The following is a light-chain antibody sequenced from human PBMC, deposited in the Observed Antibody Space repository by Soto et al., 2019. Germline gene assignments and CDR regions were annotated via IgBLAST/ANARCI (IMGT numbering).Light chain of an antibody. CDR2: AAS. CDR3: QQAKSFLPFI. CDR1: QDIGNW. V-gene: IGKV1D-12*01. J-gene: IGKJ3*01. Sequence: DIQMTQSPSSVSASVGDRVTITCRASQDIGNWLAWYQQKPGKAPKLLIYAASSLQSGVPSRFSGSGSGTDFTLTISSLQPEDSATYYCQQAKSFLPFIFGPGTRVEIK.